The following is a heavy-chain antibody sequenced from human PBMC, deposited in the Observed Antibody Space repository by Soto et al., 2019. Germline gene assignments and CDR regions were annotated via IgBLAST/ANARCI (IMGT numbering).Heavy chain of an antibody. CDR1: GFTFSNYA. V-gene: IGHV3-23*01. Sequence: GGSLRLSCAASGFTFSNYAMSWVRQPPGKGLEWVSAISGSGGSTYYADSVKGRFTISRDNSKNTLYLQMNSLRGEDTALYYCATFMTTATTFPYYAMDDRGPGSTVTVSS. CDR3: ATFMTTATTFPYYAMDD. CDR2: ISGSGGST. J-gene: IGHJ6*02. D-gene: IGHD4-17*01.